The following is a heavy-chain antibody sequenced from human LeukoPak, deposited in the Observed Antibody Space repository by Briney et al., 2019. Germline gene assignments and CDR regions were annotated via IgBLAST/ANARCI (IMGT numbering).Heavy chain of an antibody. Sequence: PSETLSLTCTVSAASISGRCWSWIRQPPGKGLEWIGYVYGSAYTNYNPSLKSRVTMSIDTSKNHVSQKLTSVTAADTATYYCARETTLAGFASGLGFNYWGQGILVTVSS. J-gene: IGHJ4*02. CDR1: AASISGRC. CDR3: ARETTLAGFASGLGFNY. D-gene: IGHD6-19*01. CDR2: VYGSAYT. V-gene: IGHV4-59*11.